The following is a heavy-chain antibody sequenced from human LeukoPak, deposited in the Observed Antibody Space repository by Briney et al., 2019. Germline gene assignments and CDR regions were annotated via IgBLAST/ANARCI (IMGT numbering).Heavy chain of an antibody. CDR2: IYYSGST. Sequence: SQTLSLTCTVSGGSISGGNYYWSWIRQPPGKGLEWIGYIYYSGSTYYNPSLKSRVTISVDTSKNQFSLKLSSVTAADTAVYYCARVVPAAMTLGYGMDVWGQGTTVTVSS. CDR3: ARVVPAAMTLGYGMDV. V-gene: IGHV4-30-4*08. CDR1: GGSISGGNYY. J-gene: IGHJ6*02. D-gene: IGHD2-2*01.